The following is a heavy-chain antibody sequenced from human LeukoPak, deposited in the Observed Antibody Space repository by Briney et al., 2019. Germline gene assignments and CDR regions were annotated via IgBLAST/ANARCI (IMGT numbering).Heavy chain of an antibody. J-gene: IGHJ4*02. CDR3: ARDPRDLGYCSGGSCGY. V-gene: IGHV3-21*01. D-gene: IGHD2-15*01. Sequence: GGSLRLSCAASGFTFSSYSMSWVRQAPGKGLEWVSSISSSSSYIYYADSVKGRFTISRDNAKNSLYLQMNSLRAEDTAVYYCARDPRDLGYCSGGSCGYWGQGTLVTVSS. CDR2: ISSSSSYI. CDR1: GFTFSSYS.